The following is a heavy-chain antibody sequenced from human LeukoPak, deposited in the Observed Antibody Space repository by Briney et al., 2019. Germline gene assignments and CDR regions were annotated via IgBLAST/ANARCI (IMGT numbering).Heavy chain of an antibody. CDR1: GYTFTSYA. J-gene: IGHJ4*02. V-gene: IGHV1-69*13. CDR2: IIPIFGTA. CDR3: ASSAIESSGSYYNVFDY. Sequence: SVKVSCKASGYTFTSYAISWVRQAPGQGLEWMGGIIPIFGTANYAQKFQGRVTITADESTSTAYMELSSLRSEDTAVYYCASSAIESSGSYYNVFDYWGQGTLVTVSS. D-gene: IGHD3-10*01.